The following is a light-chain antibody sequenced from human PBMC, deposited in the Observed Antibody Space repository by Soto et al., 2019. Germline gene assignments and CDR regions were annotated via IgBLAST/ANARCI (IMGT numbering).Light chain of an antibody. CDR2: VNS. Sequence: QSVLTQPPSVSGAPGQRVTISCTGSSSNIGAGYDVHWYQHLPGTAPKLLIYVNSNRPSGVPDRFSGSKSGTSASLAITGLQAEDEADYHCQSLDSSLSVSLFGGGIKLTVL. J-gene: IGLJ3*02. CDR1: SSNIGAGYD. V-gene: IGLV1-40*01. CDR3: QSLDSSLSVSL.